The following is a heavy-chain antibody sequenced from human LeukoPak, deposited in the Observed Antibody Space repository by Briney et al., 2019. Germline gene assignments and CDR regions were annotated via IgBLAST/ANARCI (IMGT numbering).Heavy chain of an antibody. J-gene: IGHJ4*02. V-gene: IGHV3-74*01. D-gene: IGHD1-26*01. CDR2: INSDGSST. CDR3: ARGGSGSYRNYYFDY. CDR1: GFTFSSYW. Sequence: GGSLRLSCAASGFTFSSYWMHWVRQAPGKGLVWVSRINSDGSSTSYADSVKGRFTISRDNAKNTLYLQMNSLRAEDTAVYYCARGGSGSYRNYYFDYWGQGTLVTVSS.